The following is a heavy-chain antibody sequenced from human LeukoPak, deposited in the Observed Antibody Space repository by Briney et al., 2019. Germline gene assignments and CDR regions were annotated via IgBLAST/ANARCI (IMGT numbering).Heavy chain of an antibody. CDR2: IYPGDSDT. J-gene: IGHJ4*02. D-gene: IGHD5-18*01. CDR3: ARLTSKWIQLWYDPNSYYFDY. CDR1: GYSFTSYW. Sequence: GESLKISCKGSGYSFTSYWIGWVRQMPGKGLEWMGIIYPGDSDTRYSPSFQGQVTISADKSISTAYLQWSSLKASDAAMYYCARLTSKWIQLWYDPNSYYFDYWGQGTLVTVSS. V-gene: IGHV5-51*01.